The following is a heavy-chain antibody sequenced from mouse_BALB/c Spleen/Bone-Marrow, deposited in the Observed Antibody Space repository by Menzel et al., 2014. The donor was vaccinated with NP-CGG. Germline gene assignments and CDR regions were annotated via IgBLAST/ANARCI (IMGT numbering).Heavy chain of an antibody. J-gene: IGHJ2*01. V-gene: IGHV1-54*01. D-gene: IGHD4-1*01. Sequence: QVQLQQSGAELVRPGTSVKVSCKASGYVFTNYLIEWVKQRPGQGLEWIGVINAGSGGTDYSEKFKGEATLTADKSSSTAYMQLSSLTSDDSAVYFCASSLTGKKTFDYWGQGTTLTVSS. CDR1: GYVFTNYL. CDR3: ASSLTGKKTFDY. CDR2: INAGSGGT.